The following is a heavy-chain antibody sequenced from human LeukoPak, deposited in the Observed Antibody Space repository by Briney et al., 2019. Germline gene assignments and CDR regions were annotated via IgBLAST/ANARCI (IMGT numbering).Heavy chain of an antibody. Sequence: PGGSLRLSCAASGFTFSSYAMYWVRQAPGKGLEWVAVISYDGSNKYYADSVKGRFTISRDNSKNTLYLQMNSLRAEDTAVYYCARVPDYDILTGYPDYWGQGTLVTVSS. D-gene: IGHD3-9*01. CDR1: GFTFSSYA. CDR3: ARVPDYDILTGYPDY. J-gene: IGHJ4*02. CDR2: ISYDGSNK. V-gene: IGHV3-30*04.